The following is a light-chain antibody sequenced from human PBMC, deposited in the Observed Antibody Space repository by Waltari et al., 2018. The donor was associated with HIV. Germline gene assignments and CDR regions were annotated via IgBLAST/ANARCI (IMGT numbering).Light chain of an antibody. CDR1: RSTNFGTTYD. J-gene: IGLJ2*01. CDR2: TNP. V-gene: IGLV1-40*01. Sequence: QSALTQPPSVSGAPGQRVTIPCTGLRSTNFGTTYDVTCYHHVPGTCPRLIISTNPNRPSGVPDRFSASKSGTSASLAILGLQAEDEADYYCQSFDRLSALPIFGGGTRLTV. CDR3: QSFDRLSALPI.